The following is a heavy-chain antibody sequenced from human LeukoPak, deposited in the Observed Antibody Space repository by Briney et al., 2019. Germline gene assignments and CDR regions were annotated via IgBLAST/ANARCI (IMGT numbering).Heavy chain of an antibody. CDR3: ARTRDAGHFDY. CDR1: DGSISSYY. Sequence: SETLSLTYTVSDGSISSYYWSWIRQPPGKGLEYIGYIYDSGSTNYNPSSKSRVTISVDTSKNQFSLNLSSVTAADTAVYYCARTRDAGHFDYWGQGTLVTVSS. J-gene: IGHJ4*02. V-gene: IGHV4-59*01. CDR2: IYDSGST. D-gene: IGHD5-24*01.